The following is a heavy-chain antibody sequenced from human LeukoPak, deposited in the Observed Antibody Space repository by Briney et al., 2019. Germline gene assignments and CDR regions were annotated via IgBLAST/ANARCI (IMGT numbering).Heavy chain of an antibody. CDR1: GGSISSYY. V-gene: IGHV4-59*01. D-gene: IGHD3-10*01. J-gene: IGHJ4*02. CDR2: IYYSGST. CDR3: ARVGTYGSGSYLSWLDY. Sequence: KPSETLSLTCTVSGGSISSYYWSWIRRPPGKGLEWIGYIYYSGSTNYNPSLKSRVTISVDTSRNQFSLKLSSVTAADTAVYYCARVGTYGSGSYLSWLDYWGQGTLVTVSS.